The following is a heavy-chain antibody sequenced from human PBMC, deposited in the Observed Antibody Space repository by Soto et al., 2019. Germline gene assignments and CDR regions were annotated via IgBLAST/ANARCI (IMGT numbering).Heavy chain of an antibody. CDR3: ARGRRGHTVTPLGY. V-gene: IGHV4-31*03. Sequence: QVQLQESGPGLVKPSQTLSLTCTVSGGSISSGGYYWSWIRQHPGKGLEWIGYIYYSGSTYYNPSLKSRVTRSVDTSKNQCSLKLSSVTAADTAVYYCARGRRGHTVTPLGYWCQGTLVTVSS. D-gene: IGHD4-17*01. J-gene: IGHJ4*02. CDR1: GGSISSGGYY. CDR2: IYYSGST.